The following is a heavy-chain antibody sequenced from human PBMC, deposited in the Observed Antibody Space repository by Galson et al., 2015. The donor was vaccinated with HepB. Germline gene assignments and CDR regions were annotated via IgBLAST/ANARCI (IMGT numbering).Heavy chain of an antibody. V-gene: IGHV5-51*03. Sequence: QSGAEVKEPGESLKIPCEVSGYSFTSYWIAWVRQMPGDGLEWMGIIYPGDSDTRYSPSFQGQVTISADKSISTAYLQWSSLKASDTAMYYCARVRMGANDAFDVWGQGTMVTVSS. CDR3: ARVRMGANDAFDV. CDR2: IYPGDSDT. D-gene: IGHD2-8*01. J-gene: IGHJ3*01. CDR1: GYSFTSYW.